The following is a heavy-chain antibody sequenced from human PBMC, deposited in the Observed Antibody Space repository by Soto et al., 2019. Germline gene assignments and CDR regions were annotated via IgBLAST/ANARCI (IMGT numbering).Heavy chain of an antibody. Sequence: SETLSLTCAVSGGSISSSDWWSWVRQPPGKGLEWVGEIYHSGTTHYNPSLKSRVTMSVDNSKNQFFLRLSSLTAADTAIYYCARIACASSRCFLLDYWGQGTLVTVS. V-gene: IGHV4-4*02. D-gene: IGHD2-2*01. CDR1: GGSISSSDW. CDR3: ARIACASSRCFLLDY. J-gene: IGHJ4*02. CDR2: IYHSGTT.